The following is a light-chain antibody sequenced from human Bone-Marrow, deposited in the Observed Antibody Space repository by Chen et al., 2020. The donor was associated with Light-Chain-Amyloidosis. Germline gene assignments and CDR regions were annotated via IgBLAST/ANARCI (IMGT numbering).Light chain of an antibody. CDR1: QAISNY. J-gene: IGKJ2*02. Sequence: DIQITQSPSSLSASVGDRVTITCQASQAISNYLNWYQQKPGKAPDLLIYDASNLEPGVPSRFSGGGSGTHFTFTISSLQPEDIATYYCQQYDTVPRTFGQGTKVEIK. CDR3: QQYDTVPRT. CDR2: DAS. V-gene: IGKV1-33*01.